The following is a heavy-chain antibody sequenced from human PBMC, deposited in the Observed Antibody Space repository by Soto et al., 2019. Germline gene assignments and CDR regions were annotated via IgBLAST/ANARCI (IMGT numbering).Heavy chain of an antibody. J-gene: IGHJ6*02. D-gene: IGHD6-13*01. CDR1: GGTFSSYT. V-gene: IGHV1-69*02. CDR2: IIPILGIA. CDR3: ARVAAPDYYYYYGMDV. Sequence: QVQLVQSGAAVKKPGSSVKVSCEASGGTFSSYTISWVRQAPGQGLEWMGRIIPILGIANYAQKFQGRVTITADKSTSTAYMELSSLRSEDTAVYYCARVAAPDYYYYYGMDVWGQGTTVTVSS.